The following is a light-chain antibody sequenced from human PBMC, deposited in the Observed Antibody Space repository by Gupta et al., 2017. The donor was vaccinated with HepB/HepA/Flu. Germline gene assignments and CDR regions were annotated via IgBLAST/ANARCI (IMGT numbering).Light chain of an antibody. CDR1: QSLLQSKGYNY. J-gene: IGKJ4*01. V-gene: IGKV2-28*01. CDR2: LGS. CDR3: MQALETPLT. Sequence: DIVLTQSPLSLGVTPGEPASISCRSSQSLLQSKGYNYLDWYLQKPGQSPQLLIYLGSQRASGVPDRFSGSGSGTDFTLKISRVEADDIGVYYCMQALETPLTFGGGTRVDLK.